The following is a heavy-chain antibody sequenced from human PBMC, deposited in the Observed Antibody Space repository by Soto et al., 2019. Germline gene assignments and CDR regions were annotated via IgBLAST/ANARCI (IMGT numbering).Heavy chain of an antibody. CDR1: GFSLSTSGMG. Sequence: SGPTLVNPTQTLTLTCTFSGFSLSTSGMGVSWIRQPPGKALEWLALIDWDDDKYYSTSLKTRLTISKDTSKNQVVLTMTNMDPVDTATYYCARSSRLYCSSTICSYFYGMDVWGQGTTVPVSS. J-gene: IGHJ6*02. CDR2: IDWDDDK. CDR3: ARSSRLYCSSTICSYFYGMDV. V-gene: IGHV2-70*01. D-gene: IGHD2-2*01.